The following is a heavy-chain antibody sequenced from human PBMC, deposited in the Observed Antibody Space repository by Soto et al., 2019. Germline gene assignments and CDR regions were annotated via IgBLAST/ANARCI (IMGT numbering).Heavy chain of an antibody. J-gene: IGHJ4*02. CDR2: IIPILGIA. CDR3: ARDLGGSGSYR. Sequence: QVQLVQSGAEVKKPGSSVKVSCKASGGTFSSYTISWVRQALGQGLEWMARIIPILGIANYAQKLQGRVTIVADKSTSTAYMELSSLRSEDTAVYYCARDLGGSGSYRWGQGTLVTVSS. V-gene: IGHV1-69*08. D-gene: IGHD1-26*01. CDR1: GGTFSSYT.